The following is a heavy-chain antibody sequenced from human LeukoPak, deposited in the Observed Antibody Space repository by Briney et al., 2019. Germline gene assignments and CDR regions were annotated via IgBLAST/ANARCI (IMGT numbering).Heavy chain of an antibody. CDR2: IIPIFGTA. J-gene: IGHJ5*02. Sequence: SVKVSCKASGGTFSSYAISWVRQAPGQGLEWMGGIIPIFGTANYAQKFQGRVTITADESTSTAYMELSSLRSEDTAVYYCARDGESWLQFNWFDPWGQGTLVTVSS. D-gene: IGHD5-24*01. V-gene: IGHV1-69*13. CDR3: ARDGESWLQFNWFDP. CDR1: GGTFSSYA.